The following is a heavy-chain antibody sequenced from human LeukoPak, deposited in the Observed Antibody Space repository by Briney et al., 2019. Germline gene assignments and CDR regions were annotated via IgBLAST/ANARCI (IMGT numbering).Heavy chain of an antibody. CDR1: GFIFSNYE. CDR2: INPSGSTI. CDR3: ARAKGSWYIDY. V-gene: IGHV3-48*03. D-gene: IGHD6-13*01. Sequence: GGSLRLSCAASGFIFSNYEMNWVRQAPGKGLEWVSYINPSGSTIYYADSVKGRFTMSRDNAKNSLYLQMNSLRAEDTAVYYCARAKGSWYIDYWGQGTLVTVSS. J-gene: IGHJ4*02.